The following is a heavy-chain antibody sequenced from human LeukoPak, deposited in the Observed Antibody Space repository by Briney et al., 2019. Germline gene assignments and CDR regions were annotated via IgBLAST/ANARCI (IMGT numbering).Heavy chain of an antibody. Sequence: ASVKVSCKASGYRLRNHGISWVRQAPGQGLEWMGWIGADSGDTHGDTHYAEKLQGRVTMTTDTSTDTAYMDLRSLTSDDTAVYYCARGSSPYNWYFDLWGRGTLVTVSS. J-gene: IGHJ2*01. D-gene: IGHD4-11*01. CDR1: GYRLRNHG. V-gene: IGHV1-18*01. CDR3: ARGSSPYNWYFDL. CDR2: IGADSGDTHGDT.